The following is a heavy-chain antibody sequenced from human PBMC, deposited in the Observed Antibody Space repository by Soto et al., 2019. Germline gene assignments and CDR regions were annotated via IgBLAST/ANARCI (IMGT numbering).Heavy chain of an antibody. Sequence: ASVKVSCKASGYTFTSYGISWVRQAPGQGLEWMGWISAYNGNTNYAQKLQGRVTMTTDTSTSTAYMELRSLRSDDTAVYYCARVWLYYDSSGYLSPPFDYWGQGTLVTVSS. V-gene: IGHV1-18*01. CDR3: ARVWLYYDSSGYLSPPFDY. D-gene: IGHD3-22*01. CDR2: ISAYNGNT. CDR1: GYTFTSYG. J-gene: IGHJ4*02.